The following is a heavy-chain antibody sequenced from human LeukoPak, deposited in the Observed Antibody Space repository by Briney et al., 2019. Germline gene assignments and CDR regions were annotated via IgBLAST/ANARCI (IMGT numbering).Heavy chain of an antibody. V-gene: IGHV3-66*01. CDR1: GFTVSSNY. D-gene: IGHD4-17*01. J-gene: IGHJ4*02. CDR2: IYSDGST. CDR3: AREATTVITGYFDY. Sequence: GGSLRLSCAASGFTVSSNYMSWVRQAPGKGLEWVSVIYSDGSTYYADSVKGRFTISRDNSKNTLYLQMNSLRAEDTAVYYCAREATTVITGYFDYWGQGTLVTVSS.